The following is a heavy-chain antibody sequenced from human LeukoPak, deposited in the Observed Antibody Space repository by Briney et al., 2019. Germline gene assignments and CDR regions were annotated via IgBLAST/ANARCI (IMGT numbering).Heavy chain of an antibody. Sequence: ASVKVSCKALGYTFTSHYMHWVRQAPGQGLEWMGILNPSGGRTTYAQKFKGRVTMTRDTSTSTVYMELSSLRSEDTAVYYCARDLIVDTVMGLFDYWGQGTLVTVSS. V-gene: IGHV1-46*01. CDR1: GYTFTSHY. D-gene: IGHD5-18*01. CDR3: ARDLIVDTVMGLFDY. J-gene: IGHJ4*02. CDR2: LNPSGGRT.